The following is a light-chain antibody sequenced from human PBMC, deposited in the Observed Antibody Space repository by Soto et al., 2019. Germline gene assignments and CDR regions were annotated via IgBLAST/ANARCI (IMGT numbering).Light chain of an antibody. J-gene: IGLJ2*01. CDR3: SSYTSSSTLVV. Sequence: QSALTQPASVSGSPGQSITISCTGTRSDVGGHNYVSWYQQNQGKYPQLLIYAVSNRPPGVSNRFSGSKSGNTASLTISGLQAEDEADYYCSSYTSSSTLVVFAGGTKLTVL. CDR1: RSDVGGHNY. CDR2: AVS. V-gene: IGLV2-14*01.